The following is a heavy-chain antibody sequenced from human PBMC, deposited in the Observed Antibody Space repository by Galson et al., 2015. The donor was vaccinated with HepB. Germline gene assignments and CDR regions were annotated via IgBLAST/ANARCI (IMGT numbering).Heavy chain of an antibody. CDR2: IGTAGDT. J-gene: IGHJ6*03. CDR3: ARGRLTDLSTFGVVPYMDV. Sequence: SLRLSCAASGFTFSSYDMHWVRQATGKGLEWVSAIGTAGDTYYPGSVKGRFTISRENAKNSLYLQMNSLRAGDTAVYYCARGRLTDLSTFGVVPYMDVWGKGTTVTVSS. CDR1: GFTFSSYD. D-gene: IGHD3-3*01. V-gene: IGHV3-13*01.